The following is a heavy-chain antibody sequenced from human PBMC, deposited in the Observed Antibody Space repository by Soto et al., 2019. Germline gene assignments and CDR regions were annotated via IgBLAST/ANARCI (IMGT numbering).Heavy chain of an antibody. D-gene: IGHD3-22*01. J-gene: IGHJ5*02. Sequence: SETLSLTCTFSGGSIIGGGYYWSWIRQHPGKGLEWIGYIYYSGSTYYNPSLKSRLTISVDTSKNQFSLELSSVTAADTAVYYCARAYDSSAYYDFWFDPWGQGTLVTVSS. CDR1: GGSIIGGGYY. CDR3: ARAYDSSAYYDFWFDP. V-gene: IGHV4-31*03. CDR2: IYYSGST.